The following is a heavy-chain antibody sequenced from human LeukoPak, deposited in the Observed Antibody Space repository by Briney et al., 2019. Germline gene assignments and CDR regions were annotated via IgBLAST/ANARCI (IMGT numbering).Heavy chain of an antibody. J-gene: IGHJ4*02. CDR1: GFTFSSYA. D-gene: IGHD4-23*01. V-gene: IGHV3-23*01. Sequence: GGSLRLSCAASGFTFSSYAMNWLRQAPGKGLEWVSAISPSGGSTYYADSVKGRFTISRDNSQLYLQMTSLRAEDTAVYYCAKGGGGNFPFDSWGQGTLVTVSS. CDR3: AKGGGGNFPFDS. CDR2: ISPSGGST.